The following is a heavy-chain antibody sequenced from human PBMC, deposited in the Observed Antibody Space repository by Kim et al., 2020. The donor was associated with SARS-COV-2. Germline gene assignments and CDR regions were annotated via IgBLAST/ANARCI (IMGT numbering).Heavy chain of an antibody. CDR1: GFTFSSYG. CDR3: AKGPSYKNY. V-gene: IGHV3-30*18. Sequence: GGSLRLSCAASGFTFSSYGMHWVRQAPGKGLEWVAVISYDGSNKYYADSVKGRFTISRDNSKNTLYLQMNSLRAEDTAVYYCAKGPSYKNYWGQGTLVTVSS. D-gene: IGHD1-20*01. CDR2: ISYDGSNK. J-gene: IGHJ4*02.